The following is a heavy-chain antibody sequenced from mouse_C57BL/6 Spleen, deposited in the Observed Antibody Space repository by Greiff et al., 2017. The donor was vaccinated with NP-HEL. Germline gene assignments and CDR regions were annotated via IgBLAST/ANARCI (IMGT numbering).Heavy chain of an antibody. CDR1: GFTFNTYA. CDR2: IRRKSSNYAT. V-gene: IGHV10-3*01. Sequence: EVKLMESGGGLVQPKGSLKLSCAASGFTFNTYAMHWVRQAPGKGLEWVARIRRKSSNYATSYADSVKDRFTIPRDDSQSMLYLQMNNLKTEDTAMYYCVRGKDFDYWGQGTTLTVSS. CDR3: VRGKDFDY. J-gene: IGHJ2*01.